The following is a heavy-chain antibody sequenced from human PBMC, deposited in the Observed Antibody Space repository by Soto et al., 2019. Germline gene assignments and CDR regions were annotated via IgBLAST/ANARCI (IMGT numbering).Heavy chain of an antibody. CDR3: ARWVYGGNSAGGNY. CDR2: IIPIFGTA. V-gene: IGHV1-69*13. Sequence: GASVKVSCKASGGTFSSYAISWVRQAPGQGLEWMGGIIPIFGTANYAQKFQGRVTITADESTSTAYMELSSLRSEDTAVYYCARWVYGGNSAGGNYWGQGTLVTVSS. CDR1: GGTFSSYA. J-gene: IGHJ4*02. D-gene: IGHD4-17*01.